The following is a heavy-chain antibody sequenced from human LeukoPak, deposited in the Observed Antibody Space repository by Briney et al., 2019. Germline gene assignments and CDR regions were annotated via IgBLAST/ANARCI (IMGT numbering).Heavy chain of an antibody. J-gene: IGHJ5*02. Sequence: GASVTVSCKASGYTSTSYGISWVRQAPGQGLEWMGWISAYNGNTNYAQKLQGRVTMTTDTSTSTAYMELRSLRSDDTAVYYCARASITMVRGVLDPWGQGTLVTVSS. V-gene: IGHV1-18*04. D-gene: IGHD3-10*01. CDR1: GYTSTSYG. CDR3: ARASITMVRGVLDP. CDR2: ISAYNGNT.